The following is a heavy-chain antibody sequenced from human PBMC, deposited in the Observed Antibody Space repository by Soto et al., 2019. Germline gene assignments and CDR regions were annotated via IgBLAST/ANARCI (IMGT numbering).Heavy chain of an antibody. CDR1: GFTFSSYG. Sequence: QVQLVESGGGVVQPGRSLRLSCAASGFTFSSYGMHWVRQAPGKGLEWVAVISYDGSNKYYADSVKGRFTISRDNSKNTLYLQMNSLRAEDTAVYYCAKGTGGYYYDSSGYGTFDYWGQGTLFTVSS. V-gene: IGHV3-30*18. CDR2: ISYDGSNK. D-gene: IGHD3-22*01. CDR3: AKGTGGYYYDSSGYGTFDY. J-gene: IGHJ4*02.